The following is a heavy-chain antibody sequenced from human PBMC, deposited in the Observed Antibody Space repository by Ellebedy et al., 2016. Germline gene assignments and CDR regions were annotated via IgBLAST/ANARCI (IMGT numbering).Heavy chain of an antibody. J-gene: IGHJ4*02. CDR2: ISAGSDTT. CDR3: YYGHYSGS. D-gene: IGHD4-17*01. V-gene: IGHV3-23*01. CDR1: GFNFNTFF. Sequence: GGSLRLSXTASGFNFNTFFMSWVRQAPGKGLEWVSTISAGSDTTRLADSVKGRFTISRDNSRYTLYLQMNSLRAEDTAIYYCYYGHYSGSWGQGTLVTVSS.